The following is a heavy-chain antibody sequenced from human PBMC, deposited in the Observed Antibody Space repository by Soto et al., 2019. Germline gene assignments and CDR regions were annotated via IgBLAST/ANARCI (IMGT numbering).Heavy chain of an antibody. CDR1: VCPFSRHA. CDR2: IGSDGST. CDR3: AKHPYNHRFDS. V-gene: IGHV3-23*01. D-gene: IGHD1-1*01. J-gene: IGHJ4*02. Sequence: PGGSLRLSCAASVCPFSRHAMAWVRRAAGRGLEWVATIGSDGSTYHAESVKGRFSISRDNYGNMLHLQLNSLRVEDTGIYYCAKHPYNHRFDSWGQGTLVTGSS.